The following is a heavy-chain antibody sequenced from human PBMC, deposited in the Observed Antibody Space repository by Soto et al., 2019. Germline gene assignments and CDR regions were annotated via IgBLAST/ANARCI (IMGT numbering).Heavy chain of an antibody. CDR3: ARLGDGSDLNYLDY. CDR2: IDPSDSYT. J-gene: IGHJ4*02. V-gene: IGHV5-10-1*01. D-gene: IGHD3-22*01. Sequence: PGESLKISWRGSGDSFTNYWISWGRQMPGKGLEWMGRIDPSDSYTNYSPSFQGHVTMSADKSISTAFLQWSSLKASDTAMYYCARLGDGSDLNYLDYWGQGTLVPVSS. CDR1: GDSFTNYW.